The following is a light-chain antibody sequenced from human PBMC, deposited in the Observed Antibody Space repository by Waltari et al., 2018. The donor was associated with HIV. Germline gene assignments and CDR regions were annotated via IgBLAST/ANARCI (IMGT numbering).Light chain of an antibody. Sequence: QSVLTQPPSASGTPGQRVTISWSGSRSNIRSNYVYWYQQLPGTAPKLLIYRNNERPSGFPDRFSGSKSVTSASLAISGLRSEDEADYYCAAWDDTLSGPDFGTGTKVTVL. CDR1: RSNIRSNY. CDR3: AAWDDTLSGPD. CDR2: RNN. J-gene: IGLJ1*01. V-gene: IGLV1-47*01.